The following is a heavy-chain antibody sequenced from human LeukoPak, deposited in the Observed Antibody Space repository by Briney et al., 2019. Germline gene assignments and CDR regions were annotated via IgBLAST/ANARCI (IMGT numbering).Heavy chain of an antibody. D-gene: IGHD3-22*01. Sequence: GGTLRLSCAASGFTFSSYGMSWVRQAPGKGLEWVSAISGSGGSTYYADSVKGRFTISRDNSKNTLYLQMNSLRAEDTAVYYCAKDGYDSSGYCDYWGQGTLVTVSS. CDR1: GFTFSSYG. J-gene: IGHJ4*02. CDR3: AKDGYDSSGYCDY. V-gene: IGHV3-23*01. CDR2: ISGSGGST.